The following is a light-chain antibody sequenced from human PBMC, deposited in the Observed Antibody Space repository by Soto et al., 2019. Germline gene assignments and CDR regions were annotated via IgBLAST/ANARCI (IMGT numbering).Light chain of an antibody. CDR3: QQYDYWPRT. V-gene: IGKV3-15*01. CDR1: QSISSRK. CDR2: GVS. J-gene: IGKJ1*01. Sequence: TQSPATLSVSPGESATLSCRASQSISSRKLAWYQQNPGQAPRLLLFGVSNRATGIPARFSGSGSGTEFSLTISSLQSEDFAVYYCQQYDYWPRTFGQGTKVDIK.